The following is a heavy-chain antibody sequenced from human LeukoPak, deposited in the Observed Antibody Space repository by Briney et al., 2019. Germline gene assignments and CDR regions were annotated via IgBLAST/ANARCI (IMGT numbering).Heavy chain of an antibody. CDR3: ARGGYSIDY. D-gene: IGHD4-23*01. CDR1: GGSTRNSY. J-gene: IGHJ4*02. V-gene: IGHV4-4*07. CDR2: IYTSWST. Sequence: SETLSLTSTVSGGSTRNSYWRWIRQPAGKGLEWIGRIYTSWSTNYNPSLKSRVTMSVDTSKNQFSLKLSSVTAADTAVYYCARGGYSIDYWGQGTLVTVSS.